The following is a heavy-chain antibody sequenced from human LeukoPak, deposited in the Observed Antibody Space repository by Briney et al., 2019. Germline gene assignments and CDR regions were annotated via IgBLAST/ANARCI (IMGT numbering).Heavy chain of an antibody. CDR2: IYTSGST. CDR3: AREVFVVVPAAMHAFDI. CDR1: GGSISSGSYY. V-gene: IGHV4-61*02. D-gene: IGHD2-2*01. Sequence: PSETLSLTCTVSGGSISSGSYYWSWIRQPAGKGLEWIGRIYTSGSTNYNPSLKSRVTISVDTSKNQFSLKLSSVTAADTAVYYCAREVFVVVPAAMHAFDIWGQGTMVTVSS. J-gene: IGHJ3*02.